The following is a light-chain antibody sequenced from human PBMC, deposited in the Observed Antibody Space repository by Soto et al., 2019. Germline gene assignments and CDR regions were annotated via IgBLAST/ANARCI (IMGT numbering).Light chain of an antibody. Sequence: DIVLTQSPGTLSLSPGERATLSCRSSQSVSSNYLAWYQQKPDQAPRLVIYDVSGRATGIPDRFSGSGSGTDFTLTISRLEPEDFAVYYCQQYGSSPPYTFGQGSKLEIK. J-gene: IGKJ2*01. CDR1: QSVSSNY. CDR2: DVS. CDR3: QQYGSSPPYT. V-gene: IGKV3-20*01.